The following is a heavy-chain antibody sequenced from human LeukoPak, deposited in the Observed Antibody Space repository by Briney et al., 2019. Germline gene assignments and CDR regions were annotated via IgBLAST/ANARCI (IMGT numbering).Heavy chain of an antibody. Sequence: GGSLRLSCAASGFTVSSTYMSWVRQAPGKGLEWVSIIYSGGNTYYADSVKGRFTISRDNSRSTLYLQMNSLRTEDTALYYCARFQALRGSFRGFDFRGQGTQVTVSP. CDR2: IYSGGNT. CDR3: ARFQALRGSFRGFDF. J-gene: IGHJ4*02. V-gene: IGHV3-66*02. D-gene: IGHD1-26*01. CDR1: GFTVSSTY.